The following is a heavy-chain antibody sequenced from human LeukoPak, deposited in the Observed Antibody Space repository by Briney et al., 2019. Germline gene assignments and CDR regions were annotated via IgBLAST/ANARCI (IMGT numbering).Heavy chain of an antibody. CDR2: IYDRGDT. CDR3: AGRRANTCNFCFVY. Sequence: YMRPSWAVSGFTDTIDFMSWVLQETGKGLEWVSVIYDRGDTYYADSVQGRFTVSRDTSKNTLYLQLNNLGAEDTAVYYCAGRRANTCNFCFVYWGQGTLVTVSS. V-gene: IGHV3-66*03. J-gene: IGHJ4*02. CDR1: GFTDTIDF. D-gene: IGHD1-1*01.